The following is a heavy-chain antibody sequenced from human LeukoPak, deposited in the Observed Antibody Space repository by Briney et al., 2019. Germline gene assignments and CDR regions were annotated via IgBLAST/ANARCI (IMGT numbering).Heavy chain of an antibody. D-gene: IGHD3-22*01. CDR1: GGSISNYY. CDR2: VYTSGST. V-gene: IGHV4-4*07. CDR3: ARTPYFYDSSGYSH. J-gene: IGHJ4*02. Sequence: KPSETLSLSCTVSGGSISNYYWSWTRQSAGKGLEWIGRVYTSGSTYYNPSLKSRVTMSGDTSKNQLSLKLSSVTAADTAVYYCARTPYFYDSSGYSHWGQGTLVTVSS.